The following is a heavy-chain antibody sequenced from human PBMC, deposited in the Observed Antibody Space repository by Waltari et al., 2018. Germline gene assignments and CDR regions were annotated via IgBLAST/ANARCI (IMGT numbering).Heavy chain of an antibody. CDR2: ISWNSGSI. V-gene: IGHV3-9*01. D-gene: IGHD1-26*01. J-gene: IGHJ6*02. Sequence: EVQLVESGGGLVQPGRSLRLSCAASGFTFDDYAMHWVRQAPGKGLEWVSGISWNSGSIGYAESVKGRFTISRDNAKNSLYLQMNSLRAEDTALYYCAKDKGGTPLYYYYGMDVWGQGTTVTVSS. CDR3: AKDKGGTPLYYYYGMDV. CDR1: GFTFDDYA.